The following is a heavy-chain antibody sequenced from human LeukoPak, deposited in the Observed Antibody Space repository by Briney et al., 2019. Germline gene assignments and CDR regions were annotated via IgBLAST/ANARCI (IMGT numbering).Heavy chain of an antibody. V-gene: IGHV3-43*01. CDR1: GFTFDDYT. J-gene: IGHJ6*02. Sequence: PGGSLRLSCAASGFTFDDYTMHWVRQAPGKGLEWVSLISWDGGSTYYADSVKGRFTISRGNSKNSLYLQMNSLRTEDTALYYCAKDGGAAAGDYYYGMDVWGQGTTVTVSS. CDR2: ISWDGGST. D-gene: IGHD6-13*01. CDR3: AKDGGAAAGDYYYGMDV.